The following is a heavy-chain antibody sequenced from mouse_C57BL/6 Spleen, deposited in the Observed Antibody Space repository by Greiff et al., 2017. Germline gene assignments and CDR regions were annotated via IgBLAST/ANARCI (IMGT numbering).Heavy chain of an antibody. Sequence: VQLQQPGAELVKPGASVKLSCKASGYTFTSYWMQWVKQRPGQGLEWIGEIDPSDSYTNYNQKFKGKATLTVDTSSSTAYMQLSSLTSEDSAVYYCARRGESLFDCWGQGTTLTVSS. CDR2: IDPSDSYT. CDR1: GYTFTSYW. V-gene: IGHV1-50*01. CDR3: ARRGESLFDC. J-gene: IGHJ2*01.